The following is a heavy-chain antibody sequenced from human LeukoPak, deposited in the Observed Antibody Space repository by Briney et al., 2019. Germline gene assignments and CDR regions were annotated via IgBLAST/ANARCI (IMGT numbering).Heavy chain of an antibody. J-gene: IGHJ4*02. CDR2: ISSSSSTI. D-gene: IGHD3-16*01. CDR1: GFTFSSYS. CDR3: ARDQDPNFGDLY. Sequence: GGSLRLSCAASGFTFSSYSMNWVRQAPEKGLEWVSYISSSSSTIYYADSVKGRFTISRDNAKNSLYLQMNSLRAEDTAVDYCARDQDPNFGDLYWGQGTLVTVSS. V-gene: IGHV3-48*01.